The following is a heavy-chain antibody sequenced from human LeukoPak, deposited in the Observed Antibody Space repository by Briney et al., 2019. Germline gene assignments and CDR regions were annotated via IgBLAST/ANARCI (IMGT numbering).Heavy chain of an antibody. V-gene: IGHV3-9*01. CDR2: ISWNSGSI. Sequence: GGSLRLSCAASGFTFDDYAMHWVRHAPGKGLEWVSGISWNSGSIGYADSVKGRFTISRDNAKNSLYLQMNSLRAEDTALYYCARDAVLRNIAAAGYFDYWGQGTLVTVSS. D-gene: IGHD6-13*01. CDR1: GFTFDDYA. CDR3: ARDAVLRNIAAAGYFDY. J-gene: IGHJ4*02.